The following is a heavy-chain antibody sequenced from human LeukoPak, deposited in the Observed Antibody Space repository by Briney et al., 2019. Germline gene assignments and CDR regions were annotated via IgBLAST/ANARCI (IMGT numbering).Heavy chain of an antibody. CDR2: IIPIFGTA. D-gene: IGHD3-3*01. CDR3: ATAPIYDFWSGLYYFDY. Sequence: SVKVSCKASGGTFSSYAISWVRQAPGQGLEWMGGIIPIFGTANYAQKFQGRVTITADESTSTAYMELSSLRSEDTAVYYCATAPIYDFWSGLYYFDYWGQGTLVTVSS. J-gene: IGHJ4*02. V-gene: IGHV1-69*13. CDR1: GGTFSSYA.